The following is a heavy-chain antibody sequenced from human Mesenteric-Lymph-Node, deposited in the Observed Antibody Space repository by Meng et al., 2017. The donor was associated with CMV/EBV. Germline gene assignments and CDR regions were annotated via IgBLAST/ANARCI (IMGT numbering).Heavy chain of an antibody. CDR2: IYWDDDK. J-gene: IGHJ4*02. D-gene: IGHD6-13*01. CDR3: AHSSGIAAAGPVYFDY. V-gene: IGHV2-5*02. CDR1: GFSLSTSGVG. Sequence: QITLMESGPTLVKPTHTLTLTCTFSGFSLSTSGVGVGWIRQLPGKAREWLALIYWDDDKRYSPSLKSRLTITKDTSKNQVVLTMTNMDPVDTATYYCAHSSGIAAAGPVYFDYWGQGTLVTVSS.